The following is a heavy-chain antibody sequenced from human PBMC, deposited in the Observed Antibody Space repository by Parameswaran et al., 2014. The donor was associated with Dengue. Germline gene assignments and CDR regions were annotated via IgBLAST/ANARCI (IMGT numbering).Heavy chain of an antibody. J-gene: IGHJ4*02. D-gene: IGHD5-12*01. Sequence: VRQAPGKGLEWIGEINHSGSTNYNPSLKSRVTISVDTSKNQFSLKLSSVTAADTAVYYCARGRGRRLRFDDYWGQGTLVTISS. CDR3: ARGRGRRLRFDDY. CDR2: INHSGST. V-gene: IGHV4-34*01.